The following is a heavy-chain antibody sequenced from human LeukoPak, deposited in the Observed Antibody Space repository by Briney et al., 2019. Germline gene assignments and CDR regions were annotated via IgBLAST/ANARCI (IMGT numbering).Heavy chain of an antibody. J-gene: IGHJ4*02. CDR3: TTDKRYFDWLTNHDY. CDR1: GFTFSNAW. V-gene: IGHV3-15*01. Sequence: PGGSLRLSCAASGFTFSNAWMSWVRQAPGKGLEWVGRIKSKTDGGTTDYAAPVKGRFTISRDDSKNTLYLQMNSLKTEDTAVYYSTTDKRYFDWLTNHDYWGQGTLVTVSS. CDR2: IKSKTDGGTT. D-gene: IGHD3-9*01.